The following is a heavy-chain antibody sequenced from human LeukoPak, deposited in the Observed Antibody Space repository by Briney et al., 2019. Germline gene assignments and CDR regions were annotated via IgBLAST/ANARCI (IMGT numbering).Heavy chain of an antibody. CDR3: AKGMASGWYFPFDY. CDR1: GFTFSDYY. D-gene: IGHD6-13*01. J-gene: IGHJ4*02. CDR2: ISSSGSTI. V-gene: IGHV3-11*01. Sequence: KAGGSLRLSCAASGFTFSDYYMSWIRQAPGKGLEWVSYISSSGSTIYYADSVKGRFTISRDNAKNSLYLQMNSLRAEDTAVYYCAKGMASGWYFPFDYWGQGTLATVSS.